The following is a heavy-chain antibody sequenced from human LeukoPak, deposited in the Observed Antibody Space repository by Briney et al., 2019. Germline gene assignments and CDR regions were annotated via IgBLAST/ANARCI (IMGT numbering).Heavy chain of an antibody. J-gene: IGHJ3*02. CDR2: IIPIFGTA. CDR3: ATPGGPTTGDDAFDI. Sequence: ASVKVSCKASGGTFSSYAISWVRQAPGQGLEWMGGIIPIFGTANYAQKFQGRVTITTDESTSTAYMELSSLRSEDTAVYYCATPGGPTTGDDAFDIWGQGTMVTVSS. V-gene: IGHV1-69*05. CDR1: GGTFSSYA. D-gene: IGHD7-27*01.